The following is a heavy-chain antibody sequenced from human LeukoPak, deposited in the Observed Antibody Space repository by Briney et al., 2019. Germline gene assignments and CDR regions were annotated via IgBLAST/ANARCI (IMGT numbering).Heavy chain of an antibody. V-gene: IGHV3-7*01. CDR1: GFTFSSYG. CDR2: IEQDGSEK. CDR3: ARDGTMVTGDWFDP. Sequence: GGSLRLSCAASGFTFSSYGMHWVRQAPGKGLEWVANIEQDGSEKYYVDSVKGRFTISRDNAKNSLYLQMNSLRAEDTAVYYCARDGTMVTGDWFDPWGQGTLVTVSS. J-gene: IGHJ5*02. D-gene: IGHD5-18*01.